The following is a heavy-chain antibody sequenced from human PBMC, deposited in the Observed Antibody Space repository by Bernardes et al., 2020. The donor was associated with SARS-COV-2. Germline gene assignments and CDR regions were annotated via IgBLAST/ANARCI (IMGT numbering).Heavy chain of an antibody. V-gene: IGHV3-7*01. CDR3: ARVSGSSWYFDL. D-gene: IGHD6-13*01. CDR2: IKQDGSEK. Sequence: LRLSCAASGFTFSSSWMSWVRQAPGKGLEWVANIKQDGSEKYYVDSVKGRFTISRDNAKNSLYLQMKSLRAEDTAVYYCARVSGSSWYFDLWGRGTLVTVSS. J-gene: IGHJ2*01. CDR1: GFTFSSSW.